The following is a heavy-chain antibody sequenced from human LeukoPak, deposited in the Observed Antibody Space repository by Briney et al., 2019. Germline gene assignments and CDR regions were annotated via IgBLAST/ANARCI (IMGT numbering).Heavy chain of an antibody. CDR2: INPNSGGT. CDR3: ARGGEGPRPAGSF. D-gene: IGHD3-16*01. CDR1: GYTFTGYY. J-gene: IGHJ4*02. Sequence: ASVKVSCKASGYTFTGYYMHWVRQAPGQGLEWMGWINPNSGGTNYAQKFQGRVTMTRDKSIRTAYMELSRLTSDDTAVYYCARGGEGPRPAGSFWGQGTLVTVSS. V-gene: IGHV1-2*02.